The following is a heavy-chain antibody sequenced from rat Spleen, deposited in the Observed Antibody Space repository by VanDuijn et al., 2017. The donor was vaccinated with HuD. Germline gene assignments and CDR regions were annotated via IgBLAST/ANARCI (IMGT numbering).Heavy chain of an antibody. CDR1: GFTFSNYY. V-gene: IGHV5-25*01. D-gene: IGHD1-12*02. Sequence: EVQLVESGGGLVQPGRSLKLSCAASGFTFSNYYMAWVRQAPTKGLEWVASITNSGGSTYYRDSVKGRFTISRDNAKSTLYLQMDSLRSEDTATYYCAKSRFYYYDGGYYCFNYWGQGVMVTVSS. J-gene: IGHJ2*01. CDR3: AKSRFYYYDGGYYCFNY. CDR2: ITNSGGST.